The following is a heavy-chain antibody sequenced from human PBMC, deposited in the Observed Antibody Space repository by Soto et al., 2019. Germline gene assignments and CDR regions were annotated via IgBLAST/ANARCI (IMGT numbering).Heavy chain of an antibody. CDR1: GFTFSAYW. D-gene: IGHD2-15*01. CDR3: XXXXXXXXFXGGSSGGYYYXFDX. CDR2: IKGDGSDK. V-gene: IGHV3-7*01. Sequence: EVQLVESGGGLVQPGGSLRLSCAASGFTFSAYWMGWVRQTPGKGLEWLANIKGDGSDKYFVDSVKGRFTISRDNAEDSXHLQMNSLRADDTAVYXXXXXXXXXXFXGGSSGGYYYXFDXWGQGTTVTV. J-gene: IGHJ6*02.